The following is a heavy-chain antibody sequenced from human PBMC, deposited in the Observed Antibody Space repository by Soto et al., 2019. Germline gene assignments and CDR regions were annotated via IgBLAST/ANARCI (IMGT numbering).Heavy chain of an antibody. CDR2: INDKSNYI. Sequence: EVQLVESGGGLVKPGGSLRLSCAASGFTFSTHSMNWVRQAPGKGPEWVSSINDKSNYIFYADSVKGRFTISRDNAKNSLYLQINSLRDDDPAVYYCATFPNYYGGWGQGTLVTVSA. CDR1: GFTFSTHS. CDR3: ATFPNYYGG. J-gene: IGHJ4*02. V-gene: IGHV3-21*06.